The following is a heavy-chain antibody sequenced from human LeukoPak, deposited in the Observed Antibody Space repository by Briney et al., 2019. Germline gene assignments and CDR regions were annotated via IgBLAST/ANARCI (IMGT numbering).Heavy chain of an antibody. CDR1: GFTFSNYW. J-gene: IGHJ4*02. CDR2: INSDGINT. Sequence: GGSLRLSCAASGFTFSNYWMHWVRQAPGKGLVWVSRINSDGINTSYADSVEGRFTISRDNAKNTLNLQMNSLRAEDTAVYYCARDYSSGWGGNSYYFDYWGQGTLVTVSS. D-gene: IGHD6-19*01. V-gene: IGHV3-74*01. CDR3: ARDYSSGWGGNSYYFDY.